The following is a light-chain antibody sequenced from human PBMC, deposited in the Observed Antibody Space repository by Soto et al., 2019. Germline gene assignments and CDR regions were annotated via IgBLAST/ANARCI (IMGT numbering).Light chain of an antibody. J-gene: IGKJ2*01. Sequence: DIQLTQSPSFLSASVGDRVTITCRASQAISSSLAWYQHNPRKAPKLLIYAAFTLQNGVPSSFSGSGTGTEFTLTISSLPPEDIATYYCQHLNDYRYTFGQGTKVEIK. CDR2: AAF. CDR3: QHLNDYRYT. CDR1: QAISSS. V-gene: IGKV1-9*01.